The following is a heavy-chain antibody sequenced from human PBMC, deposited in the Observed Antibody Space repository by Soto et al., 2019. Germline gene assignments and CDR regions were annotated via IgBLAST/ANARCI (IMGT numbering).Heavy chain of an antibody. CDR2: INHSGST. V-gene: IGHV4-34*01. Sequence: SETLSLTCAVYGGSFSGYYWSWIRQPPGKGLEWIGEINHSGSTNYNPSLKSRVTISVDTSQNRFSLKLSSVTAAETAVYYCARVLVLRYSLGYMDVWGKGTTVTVSS. J-gene: IGHJ6*03. CDR3: ARVLVLRYSLGYMDV. CDR1: GGSFSGYY. D-gene: IGHD3-9*01.